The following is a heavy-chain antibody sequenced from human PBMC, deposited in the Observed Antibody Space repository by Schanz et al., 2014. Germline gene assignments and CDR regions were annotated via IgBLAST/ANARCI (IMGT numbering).Heavy chain of an antibody. Sequence: EVQLLESGGGLVQPGGSLRLSCAASRFTFSSYAMSWVRQAPGKGLEWVSAISDSGDLTYYADSVKGRFTISRDNAKNSLYLEMTSLRADDTAVYYCAKELYSGSHYGWFDPWGQGTLVTVSS. CDR1: RFTFSSYA. V-gene: IGHV3-23*01. CDR2: ISDSGDLT. CDR3: AKELYSGSHYGWFDP. J-gene: IGHJ5*02. D-gene: IGHD1-26*01.